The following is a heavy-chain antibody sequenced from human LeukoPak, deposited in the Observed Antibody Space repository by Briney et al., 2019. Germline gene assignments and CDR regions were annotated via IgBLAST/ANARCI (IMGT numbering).Heavy chain of an antibody. CDR2: LRGSGGTT. CDR3: AKGNTGQICSGSSCYFVY. Sequence: GSLRVSCVASVFTFSSFAMSWALQAPGNGLMRVSALRGSGGTTYYADSVKGRFTISRDKSKNPQSLQMNSLRAEDTAVYYCAKGNTGQICSGSSCYFVYCGQGSLVTVSS. D-gene: IGHD2-15*01. J-gene: IGHJ4*02. CDR1: VFTFSSFA. V-gene: IGHV3-23*01.